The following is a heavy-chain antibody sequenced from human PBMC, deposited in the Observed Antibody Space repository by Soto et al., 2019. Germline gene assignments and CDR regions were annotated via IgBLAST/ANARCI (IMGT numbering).Heavy chain of an antibody. V-gene: IGHV3-21*03. CDR1: GFTFNSYS. D-gene: IGHD5-18*01. Sequence: GGALRLSCAASGFTFNSYSMNWGRQAPGKGLEWVSSISSSSSYIYYADSVKGRFTISRDNAKNSLYLQMNSLRAEDTAVYYCARAADTVKWDCFDYWGQGTLVTVSS. CDR3: ARAADTVKWDCFDY. J-gene: IGHJ4*02. CDR2: ISSSSSYI.